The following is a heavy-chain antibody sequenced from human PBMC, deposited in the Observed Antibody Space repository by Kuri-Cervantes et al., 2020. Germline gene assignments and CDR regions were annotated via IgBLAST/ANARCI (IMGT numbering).Heavy chain of an antibody. V-gene: IGHV4-31*03. Sequence: SETLSLTCTVSGGSISSGGYYWSWIRQHPGKGLEWIGYIYYSGSTYYNPSLKSRVTISVDMSKNQFSLKLSSVTAADTAVYYCARGSIPGSGYYTEYYFDYWGQGTLVTVSS. D-gene: IGHD3-3*01. J-gene: IGHJ4*02. CDR3: ARGSIPGSGYYTEYYFDY. CDR1: GGSISSGGYY. CDR2: IYYSGST.